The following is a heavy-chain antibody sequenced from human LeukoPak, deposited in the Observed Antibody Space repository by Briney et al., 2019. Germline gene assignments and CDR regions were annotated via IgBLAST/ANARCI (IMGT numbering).Heavy chain of an antibody. D-gene: IGHD3-10*01. J-gene: IGHJ5*02. CDR3: ARSYGSGRLHNWLDP. Sequence: PSETLSLTCTVSGGSISNSLYYWAWIRQPPGKGPEWVGNIYYSGSTYYNPSLKSRLTMSVDMSKNQFSLKLSSVTAADTVVYYCARSYGSGRLHNWLDPWGQGTLVTVSS. CDR1: GGSISNSLYY. V-gene: IGHV4-39*01. CDR2: IYYSGST.